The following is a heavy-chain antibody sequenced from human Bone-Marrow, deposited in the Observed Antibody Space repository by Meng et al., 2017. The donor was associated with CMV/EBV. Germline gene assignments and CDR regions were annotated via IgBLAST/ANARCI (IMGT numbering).Heavy chain of an antibody. J-gene: IGHJ6*02. CDR3: ARYRLGGGSSSLSFHYYGMDV. Sequence: GGSLRLSCVASGFTFSNYAMHWVRQAPGKGLEWVAVISYDGSHKYYADAVRGRFTISRDNSKNTLYLQMNSLRAEDTAVYYCARYRLGGGSSSLSFHYYGMDVWGQGTTVTVSS. V-gene: IGHV3-30*14. D-gene: IGHD6-6*01. CDR2: ISYDGSHK. CDR1: GFTFSNYA.